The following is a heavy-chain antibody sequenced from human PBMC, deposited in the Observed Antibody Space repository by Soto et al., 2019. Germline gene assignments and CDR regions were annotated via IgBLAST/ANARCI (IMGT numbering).Heavy chain of an antibody. V-gene: IGHV2-5*01. CDR3: ARWRFSGYNNNY. J-gene: IGHJ4*02. Sequence: QITLKESGPTLVKPTQTLTLTCSFSGFSLSARGVGVGWIRQPPGKALEWLELVYWNNDQYYSPSLRSRLTIPKDTSKNQVVLTMTNMDPVDTATYYCARWRFSGYNNNYWGQGTLVTVSS. CDR1: GFSLSARGVG. CDR2: VYWNNDQ. D-gene: IGHD5-12*01.